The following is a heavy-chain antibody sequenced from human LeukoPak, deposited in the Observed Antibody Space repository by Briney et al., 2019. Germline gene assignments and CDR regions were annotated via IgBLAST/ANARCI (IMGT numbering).Heavy chain of an antibody. V-gene: IGHV4-31*03. CDR3: ARDQDYYGSGSYGPDH. D-gene: IGHD3-10*01. Sequence: SETLSPTCTVSGGSISSGGYYWSWIRQHPGKGLEWIGYIYYSGSTYYNPSLKSRVTISVDTSKNQFSLKLSSVTAADTAIYYCARDQDYYGSGSYGPDHWGQGTQVTVSS. CDR2: IYYSGST. CDR1: GGSISSGGYY. J-gene: IGHJ4*02.